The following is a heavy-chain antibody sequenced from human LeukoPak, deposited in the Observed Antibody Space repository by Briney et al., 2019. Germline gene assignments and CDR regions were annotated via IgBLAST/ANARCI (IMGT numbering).Heavy chain of an antibody. CDR2: ISSSSSYI. CDR1: GFTFSSYE. V-gene: IGHV3-21*04. CDR3: ATPVPYGSDPSLYYYYMDV. D-gene: IGHD3-10*01. J-gene: IGHJ6*03. Sequence: PGGSLRLSCAASGFTFSSYEMNWVRQAPGKGLEWVSSISSSSSYIYYADSVKGRFTISRDNSKNTLYLQMNSLRAEDTAVYYCATPVPYGSDPSLYYYYMDVWGKGTTVTISS.